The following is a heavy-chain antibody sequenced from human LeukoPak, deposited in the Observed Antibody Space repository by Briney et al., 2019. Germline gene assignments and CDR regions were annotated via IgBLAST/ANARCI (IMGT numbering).Heavy chain of an antibody. CDR1: GGSISSYY. Sequence: PSETLSLTCTVSGGSISSYYWSWIRQPPGKGLEWIGYIYYSGSTNYNPSLKSRVTISVDTSKSQFSLKLSSVTAADTAVYYCATFSGTVYYFDYWGQGTLVTVSP. D-gene: IGHD1-14*01. CDR3: ATFSGTVYYFDY. CDR2: IYYSGST. V-gene: IGHV4-59*08. J-gene: IGHJ4*02.